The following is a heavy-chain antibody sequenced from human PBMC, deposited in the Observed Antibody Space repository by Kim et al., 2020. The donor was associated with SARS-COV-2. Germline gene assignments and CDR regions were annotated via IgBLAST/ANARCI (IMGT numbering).Heavy chain of an antibody. CDR1: GGTFSSYA. V-gene: IGHV1-69*13. D-gene: IGHD3-16*01. CDR3: ARDRGTLAPPYYYYGMDV. CDR2: IIPIFGTA. J-gene: IGHJ6*02. Sequence: SVKVSCKASGGTFSSYAISWVRQAPGQGLEWMGGIIPIFGTANYAQKFQGRVTITADESTSTAYMELSSLRSEDTAVYYCARDRGTLAPPYYYYGMDVWGQGTTVTVSS.